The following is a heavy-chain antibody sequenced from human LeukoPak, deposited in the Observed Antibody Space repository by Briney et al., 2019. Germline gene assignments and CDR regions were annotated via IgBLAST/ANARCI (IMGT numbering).Heavy chain of an antibody. Sequence: GGSLRLSCAASGFTFNNYAMNWVRQAPGKGLEWVSHISPSGDSTYYADSVKGRFTISRDNSKNTLYLQMNSLRAEDTAVYYCARDKGRYFDWLFDAFDIWGQGTMVTVSS. CDR1: GFTFNNYA. J-gene: IGHJ3*02. V-gene: IGHV3-23*01. CDR2: ISPSGDST. CDR3: ARDKGRYFDWLFDAFDI. D-gene: IGHD3-9*01.